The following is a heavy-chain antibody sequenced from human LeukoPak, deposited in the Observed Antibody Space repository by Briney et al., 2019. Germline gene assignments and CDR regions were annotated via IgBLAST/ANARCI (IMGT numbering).Heavy chain of an antibody. D-gene: IGHD5-12*01. CDR1: GYTFTSYY. V-gene: IGHV1-46*01. J-gene: IGHJ4*02. CDR3: AREAPGLSYIVATIIGAYFDY. Sequence: GASVKVSCKASGYTFTSYYMHWVRQAPGQGLEWMGIINPSGGSTSYAQKFQGRVTMTRDMSTSTVYMELSSLRSEDTAVYYCAREAPGLSYIVATIIGAYFDYWGQGTLVTVSS. CDR2: INPSGGST.